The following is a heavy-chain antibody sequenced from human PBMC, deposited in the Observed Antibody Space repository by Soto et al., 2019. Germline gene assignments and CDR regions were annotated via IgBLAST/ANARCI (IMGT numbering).Heavy chain of an antibody. CDR1: GGSITSANW. CDR2: ISHSGIT. J-gene: IGHJ5*02. Sequence: SETLSLTCAVSGGSITSANWWTWVRQPPGGGLEWIGEISHSGITNYKASLKSRVTMSVDKTKNDVSLKLTSVTAADTAVYYCARVLRGWFDPWGQGTPVTVSS. V-gene: IGHV4-4*02. CDR3: ARVLRGWFDP.